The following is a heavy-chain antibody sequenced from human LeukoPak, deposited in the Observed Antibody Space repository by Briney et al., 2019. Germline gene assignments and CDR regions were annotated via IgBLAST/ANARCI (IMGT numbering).Heavy chain of an antibody. Sequence: PSETLSLTCTVSGGSISNYYWSWIRQPPGKGLEWIGYIYYSGSTKYNPSLKSRVTISVDTSKNQFSLRLNSVTAADTAVYYCARGYSSSWYLNWFDPWGQGTLVTVSS. CDR3: ARGYSSSWYLNWFDP. V-gene: IGHV4-59*01. D-gene: IGHD6-13*01. CDR2: IYYSGST. CDR1: GGSISNYY. J-gene: IGHJ5*02.